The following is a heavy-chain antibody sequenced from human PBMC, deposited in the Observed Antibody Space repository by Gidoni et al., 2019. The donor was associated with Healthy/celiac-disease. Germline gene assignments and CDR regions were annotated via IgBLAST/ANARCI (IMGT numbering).Heavy chain of an antibody. D-gene: IGHD3-10*01. CDR1: GGTFSSYA. V-gene: IGHV1-69*06. J-gene: IGHJ3*02. CDR3: ASSHYYGSGRWGAFDI. CDR2: IIPIFGTA. Sequence: QVQLGQSGAEGKKTGSAVKVSCKASGGTFSSYAISWVRQAPGQGLEWMGGIIPIFGTANYAQTFQGRVTITADKSTSTAYMELSSLRSEDTAVYYCASSHYYGSGRWGAFDIWGQGTMVTVSS.